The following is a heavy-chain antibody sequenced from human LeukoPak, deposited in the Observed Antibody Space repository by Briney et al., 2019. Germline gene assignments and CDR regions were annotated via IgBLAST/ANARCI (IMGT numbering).Heavy chain of an antibody. V-gene: IGHV4-34*01. J-gene: IGHJ4*02. CDR1: GGSFSGYY. CDR3: ARGIAAAGPFDY. CDR2: INHSGST. D-gene: IGHD6-13*01. Sequence: SETLSLTCAVYGGSFSGYYWSWIRQPPGKGLEWIGEINHSGSTNYNPSLKSRVTISVDTSKNQFSLKLSSVTAADTAVYYCARGIAAAGPFDYWGQGTLVTVSS.